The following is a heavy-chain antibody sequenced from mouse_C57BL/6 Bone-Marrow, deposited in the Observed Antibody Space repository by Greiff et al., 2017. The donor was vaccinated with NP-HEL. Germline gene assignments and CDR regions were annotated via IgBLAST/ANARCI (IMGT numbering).Heavy chain of an antibody. D-gene: IGHD1-1*02. V-gene: IGHV7-1*01. Sequence: EVMLVESGGGLVQSGRSLRLSCATSGFTFSDFYMEWVRQAPGKGLEWIAASRNKANDYTTEYSASVKGRFIVSRDTSQSILYLQMNALRAEDTAIYYCARDDGYFDYWGQGTTLTVSS. CDR2: SRNKANDYTT. CDR3: ARDDGYFDY. J-gene: IGHJ2*01. CDR1: GFTFSDFY.